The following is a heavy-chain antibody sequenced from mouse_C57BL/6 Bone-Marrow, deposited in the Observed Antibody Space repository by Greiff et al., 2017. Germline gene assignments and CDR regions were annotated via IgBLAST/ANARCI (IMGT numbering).Heavy chain of an antibody. CDR2: IHPNSGST. V-gene: IGHV1-64*01. CDR3: AREYYGSRAY. CDR1: GYTFTSYW. D-gene: IGHD1-1*01. J-gene: IGHJ3*01. Sequence: VQLQQPGAELVKPGASVKLSCKASGYTFTSYWMHWVKQRPGQGLEWIGMIHPNSGSTNYNEKFKSKATLTVDKSSSTAYMQLSSLTSEDSAVYYWAREYYGSRAYWGQGTLVTVSA.